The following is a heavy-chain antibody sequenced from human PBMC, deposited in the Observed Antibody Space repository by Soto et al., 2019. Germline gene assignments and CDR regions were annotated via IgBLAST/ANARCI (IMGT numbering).Heavy chain of an antibody. Sequence: PGGSLRLSCAASGFTFSSYGMHWVRQAPGKGLEWVAVIWYDGSNKYYADSVKGRFTISRDNSKNTLYLQMNSLRAEDTAVYYCTRDRSLSAAAEGLFDYWGQGTLVTVSS. J-gene: IGHJ4*02. D-gene: IGHD6-13*01. CDR1: GFTFSSYG. CDR3: TRDRSLSAAAEGLFDY. CDR2: IWYDGSNK. V-gene: IGHV3-33*01.